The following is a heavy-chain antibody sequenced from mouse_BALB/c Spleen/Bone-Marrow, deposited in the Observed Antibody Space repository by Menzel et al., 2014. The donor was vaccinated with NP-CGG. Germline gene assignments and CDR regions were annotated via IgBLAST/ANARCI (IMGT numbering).Heavy chain of an antibody. D-gene: IGHD2-4*01. CDR3: ARGRDYDVFSY. V-gene: IGHV1-52*01. Sequence: VQLQQSGAELVRPGASVKLSCKASGYTFISYWMNWVKQRPEQGLEWIGRIDPYDSETHYNQKFKDRAILTVDRSSSTAYMQLSSLTSEDSAVYYCARGRDYDVFSYWGQGTLVTVSA. CDR1: GYTFISYW. CDR2: IDPYDSET. J-gene: IGHJ3*01.